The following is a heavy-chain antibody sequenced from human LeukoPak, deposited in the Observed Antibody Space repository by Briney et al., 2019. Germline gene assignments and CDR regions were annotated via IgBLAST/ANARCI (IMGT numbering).Heavy chain of an antibody. V-gene: IGHV3-30*03. D-gene: IGHD2-2*01. J-gene: IGHJ4*02. CDR1: GFTFSSYG. CDR3: ARDGRYCSSTSCSYFDY. Sequence: PGGSLRLSCAASGFTFSSYGMHWVRQAPGKGLEWVAVISYDGSNKYYADSVKGRFTISRDNSKNTLYLQMNSLRAEDTAVYYCARDGRYCSSTSCSYFDYWGQGTLVTVSS. CDR2: ISYDGSNK.